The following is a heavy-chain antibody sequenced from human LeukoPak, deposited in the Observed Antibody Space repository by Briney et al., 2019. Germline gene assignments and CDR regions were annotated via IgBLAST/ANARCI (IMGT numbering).Heavy chain of an antibody. D-gene: IGHD2-2*01. J-gene: IGHJ4*02. CDR1: GYTFTSSA. V-gene: IGHV7-4-1*02. CDR2: INTNTGNP. CDR3: ARQGPGYCGSTSCYGVDY. Sequence: GASVKVSCKASGYTFTSSAMSWVRQAPGQGLEWMGWINTNTGNPTYAQGFTGRFVFSLDTSVSTAYLQISSLKAEDTAVYYCARQGPGYCGSTSCYGVDYWGQGTLVTVSS.